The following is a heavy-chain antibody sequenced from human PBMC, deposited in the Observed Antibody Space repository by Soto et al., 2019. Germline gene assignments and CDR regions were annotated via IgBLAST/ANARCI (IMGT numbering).Heavy chain of an antibody. CDR3: AKDRDDFWSGYYFRHSYGMDV. D-gene: IGHD3-3*01. CDR1: GFTFSSYG. CDR2: ISYDGSNK. J-gene: IGHJ6*02. Sequence: QVQLVESGGGVVQPGRSLRLSCAASGFTFSSYGMHWVRQAPGKGLEWVAVISYDGSNKYYADSVKGRFTISRDNSKNTLYLQMNSLRAEYTAVYYCAKDRDDFWSGYYFRHSYGMDVWGQGTTVTVSS. V-gene: IGHV3-30*18.